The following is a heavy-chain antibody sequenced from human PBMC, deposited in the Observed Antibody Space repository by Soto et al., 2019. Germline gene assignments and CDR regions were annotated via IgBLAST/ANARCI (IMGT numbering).Heavy chain of an antibody. CDR1: GGSISSGGYS. Sequence: TLSLTCAASGGSISSGGYSWSWIRQPPGKGLEWIGYIYHSESTYYNPSLKSRVTISVDRSKNQFSLKLSSVTAADTAVYYRARASGLELPLDFFDYWGQGSLVTFSS. CDR2: IYHSEST. CDR3: ARASGLELPLDFFDY. J-gene: IGHJ4*02. V-gene: IGHV4-30-2*01. D-gene: IGHD3-10*01.